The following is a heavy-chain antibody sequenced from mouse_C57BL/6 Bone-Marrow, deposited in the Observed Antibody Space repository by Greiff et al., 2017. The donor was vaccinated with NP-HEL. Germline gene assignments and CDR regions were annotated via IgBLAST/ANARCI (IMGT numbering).Heavy chain of an antibody. Sequence: QVQLKESGPGLVQPSQSLSITCTVSGFSLTSYGVHWVRQSPGKGLEWLGVIWSGGSTDYNAAFISRLSISKDNSKSQVFFKMNSLQADDTAIYYCASSNYQAWFAYWGQGTLVTVPA. D-gene: IGHD2-5*01. CDR1: GFSLTSYG. CDR3: ASSNYQAWFAY. V-gene: IGHV2-2*01. J-gene: IGHJ3*01. CDR2: IWSGGST.